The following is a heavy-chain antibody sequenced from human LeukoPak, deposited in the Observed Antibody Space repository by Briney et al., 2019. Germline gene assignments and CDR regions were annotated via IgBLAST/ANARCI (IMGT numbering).Heavy chain of an antibody. J-gene: IGHJ4*02. Sequence: SETLSLTCTVSGGSISSYYWSWIRQPPGKGLEWIGYIYYSGSTNYNPSLKSRVTMSVDTSKSQFSLKLSSVTAADTAVYYCARGVGTINFDYWGQGTLVTVSS. D-gene: IGHD1-26*01. CDR2: IYYSGST. CDR1: GGSISSYY. V-gene: IGHV4-59*12. CDR3: ARGVGTINFDY.